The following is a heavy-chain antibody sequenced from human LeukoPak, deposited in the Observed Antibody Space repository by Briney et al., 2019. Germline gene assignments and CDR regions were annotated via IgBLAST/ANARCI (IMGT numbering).Heavy chain of an antibody. CDR1: SGSISSGGYY. V-gene: IGHV4-30-2*01. J-gene: IGHJ3*02. D-gene: IGHD3-3*01. Sequence: SQTLSLTCTVSSGSISSGGYYWSWIRQPPGKGLEWIGYIYHSGSTYYNPSLKSRVTISVDRSKNQFSLKLSSVTAADTAVYYCARDRRGVLRFLEWFHGAFDIWGQGTMVTVSS. CDR3: ARDRRGVLRFLEWFHGAFDI. CDR2: IYHSGST.